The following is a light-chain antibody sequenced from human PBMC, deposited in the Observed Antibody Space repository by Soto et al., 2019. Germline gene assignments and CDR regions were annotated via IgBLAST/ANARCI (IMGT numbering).Light chain of an antibody. J-gene: IGKJ5*01. CDR3: QQYNNWPFS. Sequence: IVMTQSPASMAVPPCGTVTRSCRAGQGVTTNFAWYQQKSGQSPRLLVYDVSTRATGVPARFSGTGSETDFTLTISGLQSEDSAVYFCQQYNNWPFSFGQGTRLEIK. V-gene: IGKV3-15*01. CDR2: DVS. CDR1: QGVTTN.